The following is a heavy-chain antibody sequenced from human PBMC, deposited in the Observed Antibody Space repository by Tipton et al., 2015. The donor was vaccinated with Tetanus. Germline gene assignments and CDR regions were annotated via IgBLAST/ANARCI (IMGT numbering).Heavy chain of an antibody. D-gene: IGHD2/OR15-2a*01. CDR2: IYQTGST. CDR3: ARVSRRNFYFDY. CDR1: GALLTTGGYS. J-gene: IGHJ4*02. Sequence: TLSLTCNVTGALLTTGGYSWGWIRQPPGQGLEWMGYIYQTGSTYFNPSLTSRLTMSFKMSKNQFSLKLTSVTAADTAVYFCARVSRRNFYFDYWGPGAQVTVSS. V-gene: IGHV4-30-2*01.